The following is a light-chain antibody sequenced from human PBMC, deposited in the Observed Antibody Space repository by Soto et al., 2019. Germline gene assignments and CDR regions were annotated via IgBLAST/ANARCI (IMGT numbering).Light chain of an antibody. CDR1: QSISTW. Sequence: DIQMTQSPSTLSASIGDRVTITCRASQSISTWLAWYQQKSGKAPKLLIYKASTLESGVPSRFSGSGSGTDFTLTISSLQPDDLATYYCQQYNVFPIPFGQGTRLEIK. J-gene: IGKJ5*01. CDR2: KAS. CDR3: QQYNVFPIP. V-gene: IGKV1-5*03.